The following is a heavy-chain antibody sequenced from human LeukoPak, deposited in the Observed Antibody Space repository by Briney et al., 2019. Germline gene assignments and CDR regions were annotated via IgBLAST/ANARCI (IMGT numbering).Heavy chain of an antibody. Sequence: GASVKVSCKASGYPFTSYFMHWVRQAPGQGLEWMGMINPSGGSTSYTPKFQGRVTITADKSTSTAYMELSSLRSEDTAVYYCARDRKGIVVVTDAFDIWGQGTMVTVSS. D-gene: IGHD3-22*01. CDR1: GYPFTSYF. CDR2: INPSGGST. V-gene: IGHV1-46*01. J-gene: IGHJ3*02. CDR3: ARDRKGIVVVTDAFDI.